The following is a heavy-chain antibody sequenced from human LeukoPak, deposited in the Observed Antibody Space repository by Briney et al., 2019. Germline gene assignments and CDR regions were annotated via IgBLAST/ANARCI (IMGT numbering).Heavy chain of an antibody. Sequence: TGGSLRLSCAASGFTFSNYWMFWVRQAPGKGLEWVANIRQDSSEKYYADSVKGRFTISRDNAKNSLFLQMNSLRAEDTAVYYCANQLACGSTSCPSSDYWGQGSLATASS. J-gene: IGHJ4*02. D-gene: IGHD2-2*01. CDR1: GFTFSNYW. CDR2: IRQDSSEK. V-gene: IGHV3-7*01. CDR3: ANQLACGSTSCPSSDY.